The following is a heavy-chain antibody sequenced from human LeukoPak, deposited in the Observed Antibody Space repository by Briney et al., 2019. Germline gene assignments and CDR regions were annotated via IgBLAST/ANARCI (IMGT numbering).Heavy chain of an antibody. CDR3: ARGTSSGWYGNY. Sequence: GGLRLSCAASGFTVSSNYMSWVRQAPGKGLEWVSVIYSGGSTYYADSVKGRFTISRDNSKNTLYLQMNSLRAEDTAVYYCARGTSSGWYGNYWGQGTLVTVSS. CDR1: GFTVSSNY. D-gene: IGHD6-19*01. CDR2: IYSGGST. V-gene: IGHV3-66*01. J-gene: IGHJ4*02.